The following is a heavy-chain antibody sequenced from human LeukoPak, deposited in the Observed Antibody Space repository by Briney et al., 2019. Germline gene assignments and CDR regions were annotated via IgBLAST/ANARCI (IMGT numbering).Heavy chain of an antibody. V-gene: IGHV4-61*05. Sequence: PSETLSLTCTVSGGSISSSSYYWSWIRQPPGKGLEWIGYIYNSGSTNYNPSLKSRVTISVDTSKNQFSLKLNSVTAADTAVYYCARRKQLLTASSIRQYSYFDLWGRGTLVTVSS. J-gene: IGHJ2*01. CDR3: ARRKQLLTASSIRQYSYFDL. CDR1: GGSISSSSYY. D-gene: IGHD6-13*01. CDR2: IYNSGST.